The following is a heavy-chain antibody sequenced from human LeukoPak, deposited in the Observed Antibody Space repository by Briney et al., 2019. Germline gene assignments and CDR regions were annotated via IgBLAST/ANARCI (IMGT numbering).Heavy chain of an antibody. CDR2: VYYSGKT. V-gene: IGHV4-59*01. D-gene: IGHD5-18*01. CDR3: ARGQRGYSYGYADQ. J-gene: IGHJ4*02. Sequence: SETLSLTCTGSGGSISSYYWSRIRQPPGKGLELIGCVYYSGKTNYNPSLKSRVTISVDTSKNQFSLKLSSVTAADTAVYYCARGQRGYSYGYADQWGQGTLVTVSS. CDR1: GGSISSYY.